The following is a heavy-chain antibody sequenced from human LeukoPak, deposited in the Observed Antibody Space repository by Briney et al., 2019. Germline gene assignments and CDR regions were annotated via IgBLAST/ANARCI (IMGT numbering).Heavy chain of an antibody. CDR1: GFTLEDYY. J-gene: IGHJ4*02. D-gene: IGHD6-6*01. CDR3: ARDCGNSSLYHVN. CDR2: ISNSCTAT. Sequence: PGGSVRLLHTSSGFTLEDYYIMGMRRAPARGLDWVAYISNSCTATYYADAVKGRFTISRDNAKNCLYLQMDSLKAEDTAMYYCARDCGNSSLYHVNWGQGPLVTVSS. V-gene: IGHV3-11*04.